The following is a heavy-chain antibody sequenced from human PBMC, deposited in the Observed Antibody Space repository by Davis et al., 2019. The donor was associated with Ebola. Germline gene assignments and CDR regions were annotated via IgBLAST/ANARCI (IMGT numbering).Heavy chain of an antibody. CDR1: GFSFDSYV. J-gene: IGHJ2*01. V-gene: IGHV3-33*01. CDR3: ARIFSWGYFDL. CDR2: IWFDGSKK. D-gene: IGHD3-3*01. Sequence: GESLKISCAASGFSFDSYVMHWVRQAPGKGLEWVAVIWFDGSKKDYADSLKGRFIMSRDNAKNSLSLQMNSLRAGDTAVYFCARIFSWGYFDLWGRGALVTVSS.